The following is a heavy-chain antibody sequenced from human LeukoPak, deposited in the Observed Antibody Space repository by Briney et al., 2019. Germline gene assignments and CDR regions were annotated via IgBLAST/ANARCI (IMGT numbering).Heavy chain of an antibody. D-gene: IGHD3-16*01. CDR3: ARGLGGSRSIDI. J-gene: IGHJ3*02. V-gene: IGHV3-30*03. Sequence: GGSLRLSCAASGFTFSSYGMHWVRQAPGKGLEWVAVISYDGSNKYYADSVKGRFTISRDNAKNTLYLQMNSLRAEDMAVYYCARGLGGSRSIDIWGQGTMVTVSS. CDR1: GFTFSSYG. CDR2: ISYDGSNK.